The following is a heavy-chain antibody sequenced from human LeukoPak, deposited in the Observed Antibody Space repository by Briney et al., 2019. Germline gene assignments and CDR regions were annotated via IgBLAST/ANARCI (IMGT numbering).Heavy chain of an antibody. Sequence: SETLSLTCTVSGGSISSYYWSWIWQPAGKGLEWIGRIYTSGSTNYNPSLKSRVTMSVDTSKNQFSLKLSSVTAADTAVYYCARQYYYGSGSHNWFDPWGQGTLVTVSS. J-gene: IGHJ5*02. CDR2: IYTSGST. CDR1: GGSISSYY. D-gene: IGHD3-10*01. V-gene: IGHV4-4*07. CDR3: ARQYYYGSGSHNWFDP.